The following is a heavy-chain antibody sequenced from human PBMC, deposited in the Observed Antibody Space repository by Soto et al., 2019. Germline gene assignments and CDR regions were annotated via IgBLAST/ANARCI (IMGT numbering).Heavy chain of an antibody. CDR3: ARGPVSGGSWWWFDP. V-gene: IGHV3-13*01. CDR1: GFTFSSYD. Sequence: EVQLVESGGGLVQPGGSLRLSCAASGFTFSSYDMHWVRQATGKSLEWVSAIGTAGDTYYPGSVKGRFTISRENAKNSWYLQMNSLRAGDTAVYYCARGPVSGGSWWWFDPWGQGTLVTVSS. D-gene: IGHD2-15*01. J-gene: IGHJ5*02. CDR2: IGTAGDT.